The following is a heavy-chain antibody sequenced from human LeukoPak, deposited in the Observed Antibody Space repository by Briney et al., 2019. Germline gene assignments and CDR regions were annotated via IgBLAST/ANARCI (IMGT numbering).Heavy chain of an antibody. CDR1: GXSISSSY. D-gene: IGHD3-10*01. CDR2: IYYSGGT. J-gene: IGHJ4*02. Sequence: SETLSLTCTVSGXSISSSYWSWIRQPPGKGLEWIGYIYYSGGTSYNPSLKSRVTISVDTSKNQFSLKLSSMTAADTAVYYCARGTGSYSSKLGYWGQGTLVTVSS. CDR3: ARGTGSYSSKLGY. V-gene: IGHV4-59*01.